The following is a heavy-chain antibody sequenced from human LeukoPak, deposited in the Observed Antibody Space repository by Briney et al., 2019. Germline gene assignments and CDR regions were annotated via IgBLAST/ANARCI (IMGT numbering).Heavy chain of an antibody. CDR1: GFTFSTSP. CDR3: AKGGHRFNPFYS. Sequence: PGGSLRLSCAVSGFTFSTSPMAWVRQAPGKGLEWVSSIHAGGSDPFCADSVQGRCTISRDNSKNTLFLQLNSLRAEDTAIYFCAKGGHRFNPFYSWGQGTLVTVSS. CDR2: IHAGGSDP. V-gene: IGHV3-23*03. D-gene: IGHD4-11*01. J-gene: IGHJ4*02.